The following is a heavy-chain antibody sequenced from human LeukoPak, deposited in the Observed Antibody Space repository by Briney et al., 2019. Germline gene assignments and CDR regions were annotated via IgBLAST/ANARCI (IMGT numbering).Heavy chain of an antibody. V-gene: IGHV3-7*04. D-gene: IGHD3-10*01. J-gene: IGHJ4*02. CDR2: IKQDGSEK. Sequence: AGSLRLSCAASGFTVSSYWMSWVRQAPGKGREWVANIKQDGSEKYYVDSGKGRFTISRDNAKNSLYLQMNSLRAEDTAVYYCASELISSNYYGSDWGQGTLVTVSS. CDR1: GFTVSSYW. CDR3: ASELISSNYYGSD.